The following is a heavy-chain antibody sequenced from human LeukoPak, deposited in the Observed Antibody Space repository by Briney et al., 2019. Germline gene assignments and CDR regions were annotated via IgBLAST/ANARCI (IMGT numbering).Heavy chain of an antibody. V-gene: IGHV4-61*02. CDR2: IYTSGST. CDR1: GDSISSGDYY. J-gene: IGHJ4*02. D-gene: IGHD3-9*01. Sequence: SETLSLTCTVSGDSISSGDYYWSWIRQPAGKGLEWIGRIYTSGSTNYNPSLKSRVTMSVDTSKNQFSLKLSSVTAADTAVYYCARCYDILTGYCPDWGQGTLVTVSS. CDR3: ARCYDILTGYCPD.